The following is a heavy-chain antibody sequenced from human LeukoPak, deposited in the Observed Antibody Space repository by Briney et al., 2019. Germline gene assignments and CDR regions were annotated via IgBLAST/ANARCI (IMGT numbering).Heavy chain of an antibody. V-gene: IGHV3-21*01. CDR3: ARKSCSSTSCYYYFDY. CDR2: ISSSSSYI. J-gene: IGHJ4*02. Sequence: GGSLRLSCAASGFTFSSYSVNWVRQAPGKGLEWVSSISSSSSYIYYADSVKGRFTISRDNAKNSLYLQMNSLRAEDTAVYYCARKSCSSTSCYYYFDYWGQGTLVTVSS. CDR1: GFTFSSYS. D-gene: IGHD2-2*01.